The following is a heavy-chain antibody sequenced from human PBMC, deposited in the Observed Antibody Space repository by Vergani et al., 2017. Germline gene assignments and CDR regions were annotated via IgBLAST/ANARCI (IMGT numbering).Heavy chain of an antibody. V-gene: IGHV1-69*13. CDR3: ARASEPYCSGGXCYSRVSSSNWFDP. J-gene: IGHJ5*02. CDR2: IIPIFGTA. CDR1: GGTFSSYA. Sequence: QVQLVQSGAEVKKPGSSVKVSCKASGGTFSSYAISWVRQAPGQGLEWMGRIIPIFGTANYAQKFQGRVTITADESTSTAYMELSSLRSEDTAVYYGARASEPYCSGGXCYSRVSSSNWFDPWGQGTLVTVSS. D-gene: IGHD2-15*01.